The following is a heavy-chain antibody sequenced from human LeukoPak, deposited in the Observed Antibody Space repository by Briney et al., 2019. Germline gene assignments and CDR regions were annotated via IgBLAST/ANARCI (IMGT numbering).Heavy chain of an antibody. CDR1: GFTFSSYE. D-gene: IGHD1-26*01. J-gene: IGHJ3*02. CDR3: AREGTGSGDSFNI. V-gene: IGHV3-48*03. CDR2: ISSSGSII. Sequence: GGSLRLSCAASGFTFSSYEMNWVRQAPGKGLEWVSYISSSGSIIYYADSVKGRFTISRDNAKNSLYLQMNSLRAEDTAVYYCAREGTGSGDSFNIWGQGTMVTVSS.